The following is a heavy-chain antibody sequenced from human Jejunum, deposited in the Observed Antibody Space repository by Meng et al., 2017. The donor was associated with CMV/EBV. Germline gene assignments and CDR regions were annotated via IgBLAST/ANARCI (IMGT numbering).Heavy chain of an antibody. CDR3: AKLYYDDSGDP. V-gene: IGHV3-23*01. CDR2: IGASGGTS. J-gene: IGHJ5*02. D-gene: IGHD3-22*01. Sequence: LSCAASGFTFRNYGMSWVRQAPGKGLEWVSGIGASGGTSYHADSVKGRFTISRDNFKNILYLQMNSLRAEDTAVYYCAKLYYDDSGDPWGQGTLVTVSS. CDR1: GFTFRNYG.